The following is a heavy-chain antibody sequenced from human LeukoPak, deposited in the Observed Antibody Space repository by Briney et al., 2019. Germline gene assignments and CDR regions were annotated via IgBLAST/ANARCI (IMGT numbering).Heavy chain of an antibody. V-gene: IGHV1-46*01. CDR1: GYTFTSYY. Sequence: ASVKVSCKAAGYTFTSYYIHWVRQAPGQGLEWMGIINPSGDSPSYAQKLQGRVTMTRDTSTSTVYMELSSLRSEDTAVYYCARVSVGATYFRAFDIWGQGTMVTVSS. CDR3: ARVSVGATYFRAFDI. CDR2: INPSGDSP. D-gene: IGHD1-26*01. J-gene: IGHJ3*02.